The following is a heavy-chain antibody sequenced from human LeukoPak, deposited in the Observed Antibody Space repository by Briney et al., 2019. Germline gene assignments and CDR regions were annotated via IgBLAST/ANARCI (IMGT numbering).Heavy chain of an antibody. CDR2: ISPYNGNT. CDR3: ARGPHERSGYPDD. D-gene: IGHD3-22*01. J-gene: IGHJ4*02. Sequence: ASVKVSCKASGYTFTGYYMHWVRQAPGQGLEWMGWISPYNGNTNYPQKFQGRVTMTTDTSTSTAYMELRSLRSDDTAVYYCARGPHERSGYPDDWGQGTLVTVSS. V-gene: IGHV1-18*04. CDR1: GYTFTGYY.